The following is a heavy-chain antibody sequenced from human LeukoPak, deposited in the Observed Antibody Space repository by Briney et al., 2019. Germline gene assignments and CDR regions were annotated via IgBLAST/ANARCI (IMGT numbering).Heavy chain of an antibody. CDR3: ARQVGDASYYDFWSGYSQGFNFDY. Sequence: QPGGSLRLSCAASGFTASSNYMSWVRQAPGKGLEWVSVIYSGGSTYYADSVKGRFAISRDNSKNTLYLQMNSLRAEDPAVYYCARQVGDASYYDFWSGYSQGFNFDYWGQGTLVTVSS. D-gene: IGHD3-3*01. J-gene: IGHJ4*02. CDR2: IYSGGST. V-gene: IGHV3-66*04. CDR1: GFTASSNY.